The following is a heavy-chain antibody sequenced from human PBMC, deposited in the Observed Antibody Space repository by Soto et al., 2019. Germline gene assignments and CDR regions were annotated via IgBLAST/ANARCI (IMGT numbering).Heavy chain of an antibody. CDR3: ARGRGYSYGPYYFDY. D-gene: IGHD5-18*01. CDR1: GGSISSEGYY. CDR2: IYYSGTT. J-gene: IGHJ4*02. Sequence: SETLSLTFTVSGGSISSEGYYWSWFRQLPGKGLEWIGDIYYSGTTYHNPSLRSRLTISGDASKNQFSLKLSSVTAADTALYYCARGRGYSYGPYYFDYWGQGTLVTVSS. V-gene: IGHV4-31*03.